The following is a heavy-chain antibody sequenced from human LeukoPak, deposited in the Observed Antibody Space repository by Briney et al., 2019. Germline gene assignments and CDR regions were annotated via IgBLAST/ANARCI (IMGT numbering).Heavy chain of an antibody. V-gene: IGHV4-59*12. D-gene: IGHD4-23*01. CDR3: ARAVGTSRNFFDY. CDR1: GGSISSYY. J-gene: IGHJ4*02. Sequence: SETLSLTCTVTGGSISSYYWSWIRQPPGKGLEWIGYIYYSGSTNYNPSLKSRVTISVDTSKNQFSLNLSSVTAADTAMYYCARAVGTSRNFFDYWGQGTLVTVSS. CDR2: IYYSGST.